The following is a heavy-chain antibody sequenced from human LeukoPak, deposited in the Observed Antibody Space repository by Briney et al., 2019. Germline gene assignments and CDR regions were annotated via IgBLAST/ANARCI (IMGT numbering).Heavy chain of an antibody. CDR2: IKSKTDGGTT. Sequence: GGSLRLSCAASGFTFSDHYMDWVRQAPGKGLEWVGRIKSKTDGGTTDYAAPVKGRFTISRDDSKNTLYLQMNSLKTEDTAVYYCTTDPIYGGNPAFDYWGQGTLVTVSS. J-gene: IGHJ4*02. V-gene: IGHV3-15*01. D-gene: IGHD4-23*01. CDR1: GFTFSDHY. CDR3: TTDPIYGGNPAFDY.